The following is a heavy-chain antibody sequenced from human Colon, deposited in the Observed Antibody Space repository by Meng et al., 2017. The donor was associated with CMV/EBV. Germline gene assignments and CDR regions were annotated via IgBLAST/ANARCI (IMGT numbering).Heavy chain of an antibody. CDR2: ITWNSDTI. V-gene: IGHV3-9*01. CDR3: AKDTRLCTGGTCYSILDH. Sequence: SLRLSCEASGFRFDDFGMHWVRHAPGKGLEWVSGITWNSDTIDYADSVKGRFIVSRDNANKFLYLHMSSLRPEDTALYYCAKDTRLCTGGTCYSILDHWGQGTQVTVSS. J-gene: IGHJ1*01. CDR1: GFRFDDFG. D-gene: IGHD2-15*01.